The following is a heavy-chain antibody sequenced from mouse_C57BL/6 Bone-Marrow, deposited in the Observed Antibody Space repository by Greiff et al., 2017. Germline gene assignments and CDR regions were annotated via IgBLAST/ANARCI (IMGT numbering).Heavy chain of an antibody. CDR1: GYTFTSYW. Sequence: VQLQQPGAELVRPGTSVKLSCKASGYTFTSYWMHWVKQRPGQGLEWIGVIDPSDSYTNYNQKFKGKATLTVDTSSSTACMQLSSLTSEDSAVYYCARVDGYYGYFDVWGTGTTVTVSS. V-gene: IGHV1-59*01. J-gene: IGHJ1*03. D-gene: IGHD2-3*01. CDR2: IDPSDSYT. CDR3: ARVDGYYGYFDV.